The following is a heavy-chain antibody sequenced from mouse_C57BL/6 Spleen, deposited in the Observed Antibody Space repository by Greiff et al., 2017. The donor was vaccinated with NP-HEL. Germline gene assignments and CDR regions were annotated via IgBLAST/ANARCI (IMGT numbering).Heavy chain of an antibody. CDR2: ISYDGSN. V-gene: IGHV3-6*01. CDR1: GYSITSGYY. J-gene: IGHJ2*01. Sequence: DVQLQESGPGLVKPSQSLSLTCSVTGYSITSGYYWNWIRQFPGNKLEWMGYISYDGSNNYNPSLKNRISITRDTSKNQFFLKLNSVTTEDTATYYCARDLPYYGSNYFDYWGQGTTLTVSS. CDR3: ARDLPYYGSNYFDY. D-gene: IGHD1-1*01.